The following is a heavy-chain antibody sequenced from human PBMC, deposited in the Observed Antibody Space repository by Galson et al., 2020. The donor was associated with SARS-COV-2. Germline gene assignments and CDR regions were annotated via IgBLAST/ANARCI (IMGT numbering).Heavy chain of an antibody. J-gene: IGHJ4*02. CDR1: GGSISSSSYY. CDR3: ANSYYDSHNFDY. Sequence: SETLSLTCTVSGGSISSSSYYWGWIRQPPGKGLEWIGSIYYSGSTYYNPSLKSRVTISVDTSKNQFSLKLSSVTAADTAVYYCANSYYDSHNFDYWGQGTLVTVSS. CDR2: IYYSGST. D-gene: IGHD3-22*01. V-gene: IGHV4-39*01.